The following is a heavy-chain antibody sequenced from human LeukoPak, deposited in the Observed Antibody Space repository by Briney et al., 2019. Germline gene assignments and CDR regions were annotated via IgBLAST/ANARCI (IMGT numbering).Heavy chain of an antibody. D-gene: IGHD2-2*02. CDR1: GFTFSSYS. J-gene: IGHJ4*02. V-gene: IGHV3-48*01. Sequence: GGSLRLSCAASGFTFSSYSMNWVRQAPGKGLEWVSYISSSSSTIYYAGSVKGRFTISRDNSKNTLYLQMNSLRAEDTAVYYCARECTSCYRKGYFDYWGQGTLVTVSS. CDR3: ARECTSCYRKGYFDY. CDR2: ISSSSSTI.